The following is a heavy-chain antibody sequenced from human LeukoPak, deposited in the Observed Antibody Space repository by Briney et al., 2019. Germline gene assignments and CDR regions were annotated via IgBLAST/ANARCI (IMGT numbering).Heavy chain of an antibody. CDR1: GGSISSSSYY. J-gene: IGHJ4*02. V-gene: IGHV4-39*07. D-gene: IGHD1-1*01. CDR2: IYYSGST. CDR3: ARRGTAPGYYFDY. Sequence: SETLSLTCTVSGGSISSSSYYWGWIRQPPGKGLEWIGSIYYSGSTYYNPSLKSRVTISVDTSKNQFSLKLSSVTAADTAVYYCARRGTAPGYYFDYWGQGTLVTVSS.